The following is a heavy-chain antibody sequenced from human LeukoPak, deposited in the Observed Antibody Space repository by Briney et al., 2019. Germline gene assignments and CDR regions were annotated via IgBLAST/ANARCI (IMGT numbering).Heavy chain of an antibody. CDR2: IYHSGST. Sequence: SETLSLTCTVFGYSITTGYYWGWIRQPPGKGLEWIGSIYHSGSTFYNPSLKSRVTISVDTSKNQFSLKLSSVTAADTAIYYCARGDCSSTSCLFWGKGTTVTVSS. D-gene: IGHD2-2*01. CDR3: ARGDCSSTSCLF. V-gene: IGHV4-38-2*02. CDR1: GYSITTGYY. J-gene: IGHJ6*04.